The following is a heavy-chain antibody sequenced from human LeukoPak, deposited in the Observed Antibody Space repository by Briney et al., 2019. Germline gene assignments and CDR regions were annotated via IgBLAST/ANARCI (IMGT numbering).Heavy chain of an antibody. CDR1: GFTFSSYS. CDR2: ISSSSSTI. V-gene: IGHV3-48*04. Sequence: GGSLRLSCAASGFTFSSYSMNWVRQAPGKGLEWVSYISSSSSTIYYADSVKGRFTISRDNAKNSLYLQMNSLRAEDTAVYYCARGIRRVSTTEFDYWGQGTLVTVSS. CDR3: ARGIRRVSTTEFDY. J-gene: IGHJ4*02. D-gene: IGHD5/OR15-5a*01.